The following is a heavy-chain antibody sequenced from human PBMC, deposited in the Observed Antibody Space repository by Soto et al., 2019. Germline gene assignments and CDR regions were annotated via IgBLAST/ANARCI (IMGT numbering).Heavy chain of an antibody. CDR2: ISGSGGST. CDR3: XXXTXXXYFDL. CDR1: XXXXXXYA. V-gene: IGHV3-23*01. J-gene: IGHJ2*01. Sequence: EVQLLESGGGLVQPGGSLRLSCAASXXXXXXYAMXWVRQXPGKGLEWVSAISGSGGSTYYADSVKGRFTISRDNSKNTLYLQMNSLRAEDTXXYXXXXXTXXXYFDLWGRGTLVTVSS.